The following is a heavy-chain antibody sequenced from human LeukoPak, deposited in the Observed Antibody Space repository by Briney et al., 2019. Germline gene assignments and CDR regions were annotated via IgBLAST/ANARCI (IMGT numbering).Heavy chain of an antibody. Sequence: GGSLRLSCAASGFTFDDYAMHWVRQAPGKGLEWVSTISGSGGSTYYADSVKGRFTISRDNSKNTLYLQMNTLRAEDTAVYYCAKASRFGYSYGPREYFYYMDVWGKGTTVTISS. CDR2: ISGSGGST. D-gene: IGHD5-18*01. CDR3: AKASRFGYSYGPREYFYYMDV. CDR1: GFTFDDYA. J-gene: IGHJ6*03. V-gene: IGHV3-23*01.